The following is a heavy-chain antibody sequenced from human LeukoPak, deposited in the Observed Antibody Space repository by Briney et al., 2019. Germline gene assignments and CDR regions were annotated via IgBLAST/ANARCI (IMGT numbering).Heavy chain of an antibody. V-gene: IGHV1-69*05. J-gene: IGHJ4*02. CDR1: GGTFSSYA. CDR2: IIPIFGTA. Sequence: ASVKVSCKASGGTFSSYAISWVRQAPGQGLEWMGRIIPIFGTANYAQKFQGRVTITTDESTSTAYMELRGLRSEDTAVYYCARAAESTYGDYDSASDYWGQGTLVTVSS. D-gene: IGHD4-17*01. CDR3: ARAAESTYGDYDSASDY.